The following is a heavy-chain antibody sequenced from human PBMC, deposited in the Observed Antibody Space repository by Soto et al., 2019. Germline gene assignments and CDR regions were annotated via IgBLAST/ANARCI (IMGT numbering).Heavy chain of an antibody. CDR2: IDRKTYNYAT. Sequence: EVQLVEAGGGLVQPGGSLKLSCAASGFTFSDIAMHWVRQASGKGLEWVGRIDRKTYNYATTYGATVKGRFTISRHDSKNTVYLQMTSLKSEDSAMYYCINCSGRPSNPAALGQGTLVTVSS. V-gene: IGHV3-73*02. CDR3: INCSGRPSNPAA. D-gene: IGHD2-15*01. J-gene: IGHJ5*02. CDR1: GFTFSDIA.